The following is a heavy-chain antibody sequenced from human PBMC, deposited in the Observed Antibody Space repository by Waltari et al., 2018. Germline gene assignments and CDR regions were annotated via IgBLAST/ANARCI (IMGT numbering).Heavy chain of an antibody. J-gene: IGHJ2*01. CDR3: AKDNPGERYFDL. V-gene: IGHV3-23*03. CDR1: GFTFSSYA. Sequence: EVQLLESGGGLVQPGGSLRLSCAASGFTFSSYAMSWVRQAPGKGLEWVSVIYSGGSTYYADSVKGRFTISRDNSKNTLYLQMNSLRAEDTAVYYCAKDNPGERYFDLWGRDTLVTVSS. CDR2: IYSGGST.